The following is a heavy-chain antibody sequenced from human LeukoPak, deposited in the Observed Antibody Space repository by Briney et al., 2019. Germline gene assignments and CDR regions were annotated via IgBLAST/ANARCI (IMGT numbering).Heavy chain of an antibody. D-gene: IGHD5-24*01. J-gene: IGHJ4*02. CDR1: GGTFSSYA. V-gene: IGHV1-69*04. Sequence: SVKVSCKASGGTFSSYAISWVRQAPGQGLDWMGRIIPILGIANYAQKFQGRVTITADKSTSTAYMELSSLRSEDTAVYYCARDPPRVATMTGWGQGTLVTVSS. CDR2: IIPILGIA. CDR3: ARDPPRVATMTG.